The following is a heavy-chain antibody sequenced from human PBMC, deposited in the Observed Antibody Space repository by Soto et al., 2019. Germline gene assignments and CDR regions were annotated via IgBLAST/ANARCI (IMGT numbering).Heavy chain of an antibody. D-gene: IGHD4-17*01. CDR1: GFTFSSYS. Sequence: GGSLRLSCAASGFTFSSYSMNWVRQAPGKGLEWVSSISSSSSYIYYADSVKGRFTISRDNAKNSLYLQMNSLRAEDTAVYYCARDDYGDYGVFDYWGQGTLVTVPQ. J-gene: IGHJ4*02. CDR3: ARDDYGDYGVFDY. CDR2: ISSSSSYI. V-gene: IGHV3-21*01.